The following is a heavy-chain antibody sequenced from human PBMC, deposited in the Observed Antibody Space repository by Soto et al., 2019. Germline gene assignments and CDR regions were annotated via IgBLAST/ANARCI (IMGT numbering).Heavy chain of an antibody. CDR2: ISYDGSNK. CDR1: GFTFSSYG. D-gene: IGHD2-2*01. CDR3: AKPPPYCSSTSCYPFDY. V-gene: IGHV3-30*18. Sequence: SGGSLRLSCAASGFTFSSYGMHWVRQAPGKGLEWVAVISYDGSNKYYADSVKGRFTISRDNSKNTLYLQMNSLRAEDTAVYYCAKPPPYCSSTSCYPFDYWGQGTLVTV. J-gene: IGHJ4*02.